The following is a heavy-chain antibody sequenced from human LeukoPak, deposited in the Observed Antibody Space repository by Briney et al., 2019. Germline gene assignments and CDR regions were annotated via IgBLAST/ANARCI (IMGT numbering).Heavy chain of an antibody. J-gene: IGHJ4*02. V-gene: IGHV3-23*01. CDR2: ISGSGGST. D-gene: IGHD3-10*01. CDR3: AKARGGSGSYYNWAFDY. CDR1: GFRFSSYG. Sequence: PGGSLRLSCAASGFRFSSYGMSWVRQAPGKGLEWVSGISGSGGSTYYADSVKGRFTISRDNSKNTPYLQMNSLRAEDTAVYYCAKARGGSGSYYNWAFDYWGQGTLVTVSS.